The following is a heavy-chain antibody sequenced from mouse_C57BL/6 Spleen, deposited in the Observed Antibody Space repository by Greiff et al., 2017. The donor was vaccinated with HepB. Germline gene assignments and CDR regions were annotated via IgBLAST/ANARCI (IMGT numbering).Heavy chain of an antibody. CDR2: ISYDGSN. V-gene: IGHV3-6*01. CDR3: ARDRRDWDGAY. J-gene: IGHJ3*01. D-gene: IGHD4-1*01. Sequence: EVQLVESGPGLVKPSQSLSLTCSVTGYSITSGYYWNWIRQFPGNKLEWMGYISYDGSNNYNPSLKNRISITRDTSKNQFFLKLNSVTTEDTATYYCARDRRDWDGAYWGQGTLVTVSA. CDR1: GYSITSGYY.